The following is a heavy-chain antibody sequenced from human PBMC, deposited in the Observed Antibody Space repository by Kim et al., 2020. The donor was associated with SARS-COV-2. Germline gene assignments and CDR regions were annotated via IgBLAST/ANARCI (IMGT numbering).Heavy chain of an antibody. D-gene: IGHD4-17*01. J-gene: IGHJ4*02. CDR3: AREPGDYSLIDY. Sequence: YSTPSLRSRVTKSVDTSKNQFSLKLSSVTAADTAVYYCAREPGDYSLIDYWGQGTLVTVSS. V-gene: IGHV4-31*02.